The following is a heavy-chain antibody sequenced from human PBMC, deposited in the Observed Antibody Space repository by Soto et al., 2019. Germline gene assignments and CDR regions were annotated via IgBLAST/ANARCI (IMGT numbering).Heavy chain of an antibody. CDR2: IISSSSYI. V-gene: IGHV3-21*01. J-gene: IGHJ6*02. Sequence: PGGSLRLSCAASGFTFSSYGMNWVRQAPGKGLEWVSSIISSSSYIYYADSVKGRFTISRDNAKNSLYLQMNSLRAEDTAVYYCARDPIDFWSGYYSYYYYYGMDVWGQGTTITVSS. CDR1: GFTFSSYG. D-gene: IGHD3-3*01. CDR3: ARDPIDFWSGYYSYYYYYGMDV.